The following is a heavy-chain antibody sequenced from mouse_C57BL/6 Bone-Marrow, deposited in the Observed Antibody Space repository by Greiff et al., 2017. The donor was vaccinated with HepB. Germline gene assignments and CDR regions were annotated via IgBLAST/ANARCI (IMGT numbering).Heavy chain of an antibody. V-gene: IGHV14-2*01. CDR3: ARLDPWFAY. Sequence: EVKLQESGAELVKPGASVKLSCTASGFNIKDYYMHWVKQRTEQGLEWIGKIDPEDGETKYAPNFQGKATITADTSSNTAYLQVSRLTSEDTAVYYGARLDPWFAYWGQGTLVTVSA. CDR2: IDPEDGET. CDR1: GFNIKDYY. J-gene: IGHJ3*01.